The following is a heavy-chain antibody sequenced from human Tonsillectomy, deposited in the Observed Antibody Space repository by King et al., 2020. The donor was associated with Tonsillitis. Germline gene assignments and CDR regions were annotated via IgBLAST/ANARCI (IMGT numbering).Heavy chain of an antibody. CDR1: GFTFSNYA. CDR3: AKDRAGSGSYFSSAFDI. V-gene: IGHV3-23*04. D-gene: IGHD1-26*01. J-gene: IGHJ3*02. Sequence: VQLVESGGGLVQPGGSLRLACAASGFTFSNYAMSWVRRAPGKGLEWCSAISGSPGTTFYADSVEGRFPISRDNSKNTLYLQMNSLRAEDTAIYYCAKDRAGSGSYFSSAFDIWGQGTVVTVSS. CDR2: ISGSPGTT.